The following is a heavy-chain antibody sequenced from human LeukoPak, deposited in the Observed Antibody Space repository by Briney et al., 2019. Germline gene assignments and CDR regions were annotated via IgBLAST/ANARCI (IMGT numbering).Heavy chain of an antibody. CDR1: GFTFSSYG. CDR2: ISYDGSNK. CDR3: ARDCSSTSCYRHYYYYYYGMDV. D-gene: IGHD2-2*01. V-gene: IGHV3-30*03. Sequence: GRSLRLSCAASGFTFSSYGMHWVRQAPGKGLEWVAVISYDGSNKYYADSVKGRFTIFRDNSKNTLYLQMNSLRAEDTAVYYCARDCSSTSCYRHYYYYYYGMDVWGQGTTVTVSS. J-gene: IGHJ6*02.